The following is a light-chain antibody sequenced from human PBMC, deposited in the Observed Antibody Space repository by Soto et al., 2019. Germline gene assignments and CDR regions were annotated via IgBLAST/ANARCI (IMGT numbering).Light chain of an antibody. V-gene: IGLV2-23*02. CDR1: SSDVGKYIF. CDR2: EVS. J-gene: IGLJ2*01. Sequence: QSVLTQPASVSGSPGQSITISCTGTSSDVGKYIFVSWYQQYPGKAPKLMLYEVSERPSGISYRFSGSKSGNTASLTISGLQAEDEADYYCCSYAGSGTPVVFGGGTQLTVL. CDR3: CSYAGSGTPVV.